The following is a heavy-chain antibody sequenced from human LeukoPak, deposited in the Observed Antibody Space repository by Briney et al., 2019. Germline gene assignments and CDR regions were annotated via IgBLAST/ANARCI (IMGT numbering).Heavy chain of an antibody. CDR3: ARVVTATLYYFDY. CDR2: INHSGST. J-gene: IGHJ4*02. V-gene: IGHV4-39*07. CDR1: GGSISSSSYY. Sequence: PSETLSLTCTVSGGSISSSSYYWGWIRQPPGKGLEWIGEINHSGSTNYNPSLKSRVTISVDTSKNQFSLKLSSVTAADTAVYYCARVVTATLYYFDYWGQGTLVTVSS. D-gene: IGHD2-21*02.